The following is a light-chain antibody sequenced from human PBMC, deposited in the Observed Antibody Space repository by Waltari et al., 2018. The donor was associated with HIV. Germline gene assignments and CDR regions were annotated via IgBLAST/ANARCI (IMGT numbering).Light chain of an antibody. Sequence: QSAVTPRASVSGSPGESITISCPGTSSDVGSYNLVCWYQQYPGKDPNLMIYEVSKRPSVVSNRFSGTNACTTSALTISGLQAEDEADYYCCSYAGSSTPLVFGTATKVTVL. CDR3: CSYAGSSTPLV. CDR2: EVS. J-gene: IGLJ1*01. CDR1: SSDVGSYNL. V-gene: IGLV2-23*02.